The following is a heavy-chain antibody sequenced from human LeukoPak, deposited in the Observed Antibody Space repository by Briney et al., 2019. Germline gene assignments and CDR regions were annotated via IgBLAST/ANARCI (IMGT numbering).Heavy chain of an antibody. J-gene: IGHJ6*03. CDR1: GYTFTSYG. V-gene: IGHV1-18*01. Sequence: ASVNVSCKASGYTFTSYGISWVRQAPGQGLEWMGWISAYNGNTNYAQKLQGRVTMTTDTSTSTAYMELRSLRSDDTAVYYCARSQGALSPVNYYYYMDVWGKGTTVTVSS. CDR2: ISAYNGNT. CDR3: ARSQGALSPVNYYYYMDV. D-gene: IGHD3-22*01.